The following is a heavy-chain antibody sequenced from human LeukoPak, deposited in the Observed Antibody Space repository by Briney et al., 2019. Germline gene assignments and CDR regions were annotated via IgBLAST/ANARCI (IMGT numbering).Heavy chain of an antibody. CDR2: VSGYNGNT. CDR3: ARVGSGYQAFDC. CDR1: GYTFKSHG. Sequence: EASVKVSCKTSGYTFKSHGIGWVRQAPGQGLEWMGWVSGYNGNTNYAKKLQGRVTMTTDTSTSTAYMELRSLKSDGTAVYYCARVGSGYQAFDCWGQGSRVTVSS. J-gene: IGHJ4*02. V-gene: IGHV1-18*01. D-gene: IGHD3-22*01.